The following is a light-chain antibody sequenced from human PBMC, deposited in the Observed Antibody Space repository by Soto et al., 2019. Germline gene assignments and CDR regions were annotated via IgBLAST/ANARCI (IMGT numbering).Light chain of an antibody. CDR3: QHYGSSGR. CDR1: QTVSNPY. Sequence: EIELTQCPGTLSLSPGERAILSCRASQTVSNPYFACYQQKPGQAPRLLIYGASNRATRIPDRFSGSGSGTDFPLTISRLQPEDFPVSYCQHYGSSGRLGQGTTV. CDR2: GAS. V-gene: IGKV3-20*01. J-gene: IGKJ1*01.